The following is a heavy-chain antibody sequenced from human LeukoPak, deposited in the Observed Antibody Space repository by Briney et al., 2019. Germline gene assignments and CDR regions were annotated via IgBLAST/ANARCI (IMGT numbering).Heavy chain of an antibody. CDR3: ARTAYCSSTSCYRYYYYGMDV. CDR1: SYTFSSYG. J-gene: IGHJ6*02. Sequence: ASVKVSCKASSYTFSSYGISWVRQAPGQGLEWTGWISVYNGNTNYAQKFQGRVTMTTDTSTSTAYMEVRSLRSDDTAVYYCARTAYCSSTSCYRYYYYGMDVWGQGTTVTVSS. CDR2: ISVYNGNT. D-gene: IGHD2-2*02. V-gene: IGHV1-18*01.